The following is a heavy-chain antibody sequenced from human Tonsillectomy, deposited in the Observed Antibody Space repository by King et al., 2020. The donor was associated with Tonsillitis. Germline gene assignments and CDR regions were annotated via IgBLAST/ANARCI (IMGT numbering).Heavy chain of an antibody. Sequence: VQLQESGPGLVKPSETLSLTCTVSGGSISSYYWSWIRQPPGKGLEWIGYIYYSGGTNYNPSLKSRVTISVDTSKNQFSLKLSSVTAADTAVYYCARQGRGTWYFDYWGQGTLVTVSS. CDR1: GGSISSYY. J-gene: IGHJ4*02. V-gene: IGHV4-59*08. CDR3: ARQGRGTWYFDY. CDR2: IYYSGGT. D-gene: IGHD1-14*01.